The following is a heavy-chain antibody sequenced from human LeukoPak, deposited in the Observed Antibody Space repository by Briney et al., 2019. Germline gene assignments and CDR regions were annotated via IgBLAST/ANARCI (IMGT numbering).Heavy chain of an antibody. CDR2: KNAKTGDR. J-gene: IGHJ4*02. CDR1: GYTFTTYN. CDR3: ARATSLTASGYDY. V-gene: IGHV1-8*03. D-gene: IGHD4-17*01. Sequence: ASVRVSCEPSGYTFTTYNVNWVRQAPGQGLEGRGGKNAKTGDRDYAQKLQGRDTITRETSISTAYMEQSSVRYEETAVYFCARATSLTASGYDYWGQGTLVTVSS.